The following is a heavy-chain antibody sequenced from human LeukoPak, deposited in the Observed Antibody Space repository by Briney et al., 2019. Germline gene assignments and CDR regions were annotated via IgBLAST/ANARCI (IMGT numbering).Heavy chain of an antibody. V-gene: IGHV4-4*02. CDR3: ARGPLAGPFDY. Sequence: PSETLSLNCAVSGGSISSSNWWSWVPQPPRKGLEWIGAIYHSGSTNYNPSLKSRVTISADKSKNQFSLKLSSVTAADTAVYYCARGPLAGPFDYWDQGTLVTVSS. CDR1: GGSISSSNW. CDR2: IYHSGST. D-gene: IGHD6-19*01. J-gene: IGHJ4*02.